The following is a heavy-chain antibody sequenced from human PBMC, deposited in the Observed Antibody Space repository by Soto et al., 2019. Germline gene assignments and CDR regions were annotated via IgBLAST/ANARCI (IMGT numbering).Heavy chain of an antibody. Sequence: GASVKVSCKASGGTFSSYAISWVRQAPGQGLKWMGGIIPIFGTANYAQKFQGRVTITADESTSTAYMELSSLRSEDTAVYYCARAETYYDILTGPSTPYYYGMDVWGQGTTVTVSS. J-gene: IGHJ6*02. V-gene: IGHV1-69*13. CDR2: IIPIFGTA. D-gene: IGHD3-9*01. CDR1: GGTFSSYA. CDR3: ARAETYYDILTGPSTPYYYGMDV.